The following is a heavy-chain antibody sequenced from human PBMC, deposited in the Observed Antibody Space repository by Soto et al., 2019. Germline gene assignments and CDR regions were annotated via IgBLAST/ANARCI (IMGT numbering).Heavy chain of an antibody. CDR2: MSPNGNNQ. D-gene: IGHD1-1*01. CDR3: ATGANFYHHPGHD. V-gene: IGHV3-30-3*01. J-gene: IGHJ4*02. CDR1: GFTFSLYA. Sequence: GTRSLWGAAAGFTFSLYALFWVRQAPGKGLELVAVMSPNGNNQDYADSVKGRFTISRDTSKSTLYLQMTSLRPDDTAVYYWATGANFYHHPGHDWGQGTLVSVSS.